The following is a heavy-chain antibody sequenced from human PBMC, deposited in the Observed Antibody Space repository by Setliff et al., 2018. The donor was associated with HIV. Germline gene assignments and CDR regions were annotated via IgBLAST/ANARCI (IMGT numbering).Heavy chain of an antibody. V-gene: IGHV1-69*05. CDR3: SKVDSGHCDSSSCRDFDY. D-gene: IGHD2-2*03. CDR2: IIPIFGTA. CDR1: GGTFSSYA. Sequence: GASVKVSCKASGGTFSSYAISWVRQAPGQGLEWMGGIIPIFGTANYAQKFEGRVTITTDDSTSTAYVELNSLRAGDTAVYYCSKVDSGHCDSSSCRDFDYWGQGTLVTVSS. J-gene: IGHJ4*02.